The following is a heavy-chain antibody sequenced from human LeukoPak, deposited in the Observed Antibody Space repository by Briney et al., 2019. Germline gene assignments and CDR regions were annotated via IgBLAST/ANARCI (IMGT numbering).Heavy chain of an antibody. V-gene: IGHV1-69*13. Sequence: SVKVSCKASGGTFSTYAISWVRQAPGQGLEWMGGIIPLLGTANYAQKFQGRLTITVDEFTGTAYMELSSLRSEDTAVFYCASNTNYYENTGHYVFDSWGQGTLVTVSS. D-gene: IGHD3-22*01. CDR3: ASNTNYYENTGHYVFDS. CDR2: IIPLLGTA. CDR1: GGTFSTYA. J-gene: IGHJ4*02.